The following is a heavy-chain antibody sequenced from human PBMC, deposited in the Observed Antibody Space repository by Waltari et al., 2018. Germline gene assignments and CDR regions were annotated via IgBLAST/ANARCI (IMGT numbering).Heavy chain of an antibody. V-gene: IGHV1-69*02. Sequence: QVQLVQSGAEAKKPGSSVRVSCRASGGTFTSDSVNWVRQAPGKGLEWMGRIMPDTSEIKDALKCQGRITITADKSTGTVYMDLSSLRSDDTAVYYCAGGDGGYYYHKMDVWGQGTTVTVSS. D-gene: IGHD3-22*01. CDR2: IMPDTSEI. CDR1: GGTFTSDS. CDR3: AGGDGGYYYHKMDV. J-gene: IGHJ6*02.